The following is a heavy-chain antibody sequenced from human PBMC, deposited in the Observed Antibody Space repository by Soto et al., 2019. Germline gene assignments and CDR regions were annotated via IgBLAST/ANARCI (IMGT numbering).Heavy chain of an antibody. D-gene: IGHD6-13*01. CDR2: ISSNSAHI. V-gene: IGHV3-21*01. CDR3: TRDASRDSSARGWFDP. Sequence: GGSLRLSCAASGFTFRSFTMNWVRQAPGKGLEWVSTISSNSAHIYYTDALRGRFTISRDNAKDSLHLQMNSLRAEDTAVYYCTRDASRDSSARGWFDPWGPGTLVTVS. J-gene: IGHJ5*02. CDR1: GFTFRSFT.